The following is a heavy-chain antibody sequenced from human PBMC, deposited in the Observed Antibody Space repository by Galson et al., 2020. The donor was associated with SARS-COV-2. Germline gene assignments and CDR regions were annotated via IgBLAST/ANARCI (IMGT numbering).Heavy chain of an antibody. Sequence: GESLKISCAASGFTFSSYWMHWVRQAPGKGLVWVSRINSDGSSTSYADSVKGRFTISRDNAKHTLYLQMNSLRAEDTAVYYCARGTLNYYDSSGYYHDAFDIWGQGTMVTVSS. CDR3: ARGTLNYYDSSGYYHDAFDI. CDR1: GFTFSSYW. J-gene: IGHJ3*02. D-gene: IGHD3-22*01. V-gene: IGHV3-74*01. CDR2: INSDGSST.